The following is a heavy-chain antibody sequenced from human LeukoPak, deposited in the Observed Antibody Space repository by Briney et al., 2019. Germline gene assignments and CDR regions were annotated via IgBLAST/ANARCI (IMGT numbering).Heavy chain of an antibody. Sequence: GASVKVSCKASGGTFSSYAISWVRQAPGQGLEWMGGIIPIFGTVNYAQKFQGRVTITADESTSTAYMELSSLRSEDTAVYYCAFDYGDTLFDYWGQGTLVTVSS. D-gene: IGHD4-17*01. J-gene: IGHJ4*02. CDR3: AFDYGDTLFDY. V-gene: IGHV1-69*13. CDR1: GGTFSSYA. CDR2: IIPIFGTV.